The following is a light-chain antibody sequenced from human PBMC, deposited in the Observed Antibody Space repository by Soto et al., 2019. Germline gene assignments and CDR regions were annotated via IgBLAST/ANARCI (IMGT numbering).Light chain of an antibody. V-gene: IGKV3-20*01. J-gene: IGKJ1*01. CDR3: QQYGSSST. Sequence: EIVLTQSPGTLSLSPGERATLSCRASQSVRGSYLAWYQQKPGQAPRLLIFGAASRATGIPDRFSGRGSGTDFTLTISRLEPEDFAVYYCQQYGSSSTFGQGTRWIS. CDR2: GAA. CDR1: QSVRGSY.